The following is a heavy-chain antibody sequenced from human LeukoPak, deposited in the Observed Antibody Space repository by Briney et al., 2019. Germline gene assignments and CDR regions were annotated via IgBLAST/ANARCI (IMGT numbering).Heavy chain of an antibody. CDR2: IYNGVPT. CDR1: GVSISRFY. D-gene: IGHD6-19*01. V-gene: IGHV4-4*09. J-gene: IGHJ4*02. CDR3: VQTTGWPGFDY. Sequence: PSETLSLTCTTSGVSISRFYWSWVRQPPGKGLEWIGNIYNGVPTFFNPSLKSRATISVDTSRRQFSLELASVTAADTAVYYCVQTTGWPGFDYWGQGILVTVSS.